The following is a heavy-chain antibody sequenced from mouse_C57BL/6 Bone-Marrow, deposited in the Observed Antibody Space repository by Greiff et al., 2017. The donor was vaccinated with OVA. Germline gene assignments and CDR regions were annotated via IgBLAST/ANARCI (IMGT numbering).Heavy chain of an antibody. D-gene: IGHD4-1*01. J-gene: IGHJ1*03. Sequence: QVQLQQSGPELVKPGASVKISCKASGYAFSSSWLNWVKQRPGKGLEWIGRIYPGDGDTNYNGKFKGKATLTADKSSSTAYMQLSSLTSEDSAVYFGAREGLGDWYFDVWGTGTTVTVSS. CDR3: AREGLGDWYFDV. V-gene: IGHV1-82*01. CDR2: IYPGDGDT. CDR1: GYAFSSSW.